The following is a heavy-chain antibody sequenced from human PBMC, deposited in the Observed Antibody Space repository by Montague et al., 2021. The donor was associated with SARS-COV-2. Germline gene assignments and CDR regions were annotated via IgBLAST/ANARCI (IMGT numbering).Heavy chain of an antibody. V-gene: IGHV6-1*01. J-gene: IGHJ4*02. CDR3: SIDPRYSLSWSFDS. D-gene: IGHD6-13*01. Sequence: YSVSVKSRITISPDTSKNQFSLRLSSVTPEDRAVYYCSIDPRYSLSWSFDSWGQGTLVTVSS.